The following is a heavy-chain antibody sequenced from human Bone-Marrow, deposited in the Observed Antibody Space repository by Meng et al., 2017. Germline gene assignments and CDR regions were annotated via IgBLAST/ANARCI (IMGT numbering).Heavy chain of an antibody. J-gene: IGHJ4*02. CDR1: GFTISRYW. CDR3: AAAWELLPPGY. Sequence: EVQMVESGGGLVQPGGSLRLSCVASGFTISRYWLHWVRQAPGKGLVWVSRTSRDGSDTVYADSVKGRFTMSRDNAKNTLYLQMNSLRAEDTAVYYCAAAWELLPPGYWGQGTLVTVSS. V-gene: IGHV3-74*01. D-gene: IGHD1-26*01. CDR2: TSRDGSDT.